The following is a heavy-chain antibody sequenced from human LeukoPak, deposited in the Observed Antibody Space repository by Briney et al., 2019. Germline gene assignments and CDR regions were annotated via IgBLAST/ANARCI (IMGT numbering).Heavy chain of an antibody. Sequence: PSETLSLTCTVSGGSISSYYWSWIRQPAGKGLEWIGRIYTSGSTNYNPSLKSRVTMSVDTSKNQFSLKLSSVTAADTAVYYCARDLVAIFGVVHMDVWGKGTTVTVSS. J-gene: IGHJ6*03. CDR3: ARDLVAIFGVVHMDV. CDR2: IYTSGST. V-gene: IGHV4-4*07. D-gene: IGHD3-3*01. CDR1: GGSISSYY.